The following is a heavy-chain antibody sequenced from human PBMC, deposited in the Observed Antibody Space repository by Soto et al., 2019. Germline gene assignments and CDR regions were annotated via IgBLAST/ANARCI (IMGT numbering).Heavy chain of an antibody. D-gene: IGHD2-2*01. V-gene: IGHV1-69*13. Sequence: SVKVSCKASGGTFSSYAISWVRQAPRQGLEWMGGIIPISGTANYAQKFQGRVTITADESTSTAYMELSSLRSEDTAVYYCARSQGSSTSLEIYYYYYYGMDVWGQGTTVTVSS. J-gene: IGHJ6*02. CDR1: GGTFSSYA. CDR3: ARSQGSSTSLEIYYYYYYGMDV. CDR2: IIPISGTA.